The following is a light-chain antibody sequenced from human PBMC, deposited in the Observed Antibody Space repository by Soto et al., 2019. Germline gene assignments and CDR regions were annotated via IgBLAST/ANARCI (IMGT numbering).Light chain of an antibody. CDR2: GNT. Sequence: QSVLTQPPSVSGAPGQRGTISCTGSRSNIGAGYDVHWYQPLPGTAPKLRIFGNTNRPSGVPDRFSGSKSGTSASLAINGLQADDEANYYCHSYDSTLSASIFGGGTKVTVL. CDR3: HSYDSTLSASI. CDR1: RSNIGAGYD. V-gene: IGLV1-40*01. J-gene: IGLJ2*01.